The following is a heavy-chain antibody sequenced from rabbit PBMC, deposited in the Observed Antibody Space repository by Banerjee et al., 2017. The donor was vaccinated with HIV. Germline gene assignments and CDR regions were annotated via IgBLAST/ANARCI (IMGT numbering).Heavy chain of an antibody. J-gene: IGHJ3*01. CDR3: ASVYGATSYYTL. Sequence: QEQLKETGGGLVQPGGSLTLSCKASGFDFSRYYMSWVRQAPGKGLEWIACIYNGDGNTYYASWAKGRFTISKTSSTTVTLQMTSLTAADTATYFCASVYGATSYYTLWGQGTLVTVS. CDR2: IYNGDGNT. CDR1: GFDFSRYYM. V-gene: IGHV1S45*01. D-gene: IGHD8-1*01.